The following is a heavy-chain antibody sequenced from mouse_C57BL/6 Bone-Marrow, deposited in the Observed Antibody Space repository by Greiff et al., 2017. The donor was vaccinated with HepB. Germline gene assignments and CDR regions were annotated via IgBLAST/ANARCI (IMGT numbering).Heavy chain of an antibody. CDR1: GFTFSDYY. CDR3: ARHKDYYGSSWFAY. D-gene: IGHD1-1*01. V-gene: IGHV5-12*01. Sequence: EVHLVESGGGLVQPGGSLKLSCAASGFTFSDYYMYWVRQTPEKRLEWVAYISNGGGSTYYPDTVKGRFTISRDNAKNTLYLQMSRLKSEDTAMYYCARHKDYYGSSWFAYWGQGTLVTVSA. CDR2: ISNGGGST. J-gene: IGHJ3*01.